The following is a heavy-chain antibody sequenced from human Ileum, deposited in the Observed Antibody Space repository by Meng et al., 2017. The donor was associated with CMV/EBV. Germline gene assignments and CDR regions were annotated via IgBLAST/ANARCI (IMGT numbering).Heavy chain of an antibody. D-gene: IGHD6-13*01. CDR1: GFTVSSNY. J-gene: IGHJ4*02. CDR3: ARSLMSSSWELDFDY. V-gene: IGHV3-21*01. CDR2: ISSSSSYI. Sequence: GESLKISCAASGFTVSSNYMSWVRQAPGKGLEWVSSISSSSSYIYYADSVKGRFTISRDNAKNSLYLQMNSLRAEDTAVYYCARSLMSSSWELDFDYWGQGTLVTVSS.